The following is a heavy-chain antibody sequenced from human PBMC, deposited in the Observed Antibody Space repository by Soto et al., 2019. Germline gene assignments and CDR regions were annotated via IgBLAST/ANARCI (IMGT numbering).Heavy chain of an antibody. CDR2: ISAYNGNT. V-gene: IGHV1-18*01. CDR1: GYTFHSYG. J-gene: IGHJ4*02. D-gene: IGHD2-2*02. CDR3: ARRSYCSSTSCYIFDY. Sequence: ATVKVPCYASGYTFHSYGISWVRQSPGQGLEWMGWISAYNGNTNYAQKLQGRVTMTTDTSTSTAYMELRSLRSDDTAVYYCARRSYCSSTSCYIFDYWGQGTLVTVSS.